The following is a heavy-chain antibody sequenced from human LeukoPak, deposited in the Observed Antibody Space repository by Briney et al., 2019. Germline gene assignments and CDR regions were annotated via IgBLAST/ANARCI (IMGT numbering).Heavy chain of an antibody. Sequence: GGPLRLSCAASGFTFSSYSMNWVRQAPGKGLEWVSSISSSSSYIYYADSMKGRFTISRDNAKNSLYLQMNSLRAEDTAVYYCARTVSGAFDIWGQGTMVTVSS. CDR2: ISSSSSYI. V-gene: IGHV3-21*01. CDR3: ARTVSGAFDI. J-gene: IGHJ3*02. CDR1: GFTFSSYS. D-gene: IGHD3-10*01.